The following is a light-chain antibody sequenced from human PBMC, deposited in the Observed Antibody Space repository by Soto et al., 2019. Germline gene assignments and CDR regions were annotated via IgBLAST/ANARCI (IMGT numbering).Light chain of an antibody. Sequence: QSVLTQPRSVSGSPGQSVTISCTGTSSDVGGYNYVSWYQQHPGKAPKLMIYDVTKRPSGVPDRFSGSKSGNTASLTISGLQTADEADYYCCSYAGAYTVVFGTGTKVTV. CDR3: CSYAGAYTVV. CDR1: SSDVGGYNY. CDR2: DVT. J-gene: IGLJ1*01. V-gene: IGLV2-11*01.